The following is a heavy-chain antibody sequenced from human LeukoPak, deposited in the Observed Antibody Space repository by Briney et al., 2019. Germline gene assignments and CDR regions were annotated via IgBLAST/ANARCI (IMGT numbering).Heavy chain of an antibody. V-gene: IGHV3-33*01. D-gene: IGHD6-13*01. CDR3: ASAAGPFDN. J-gene: IGHJ4*02. Sequence: GRSLRLSCAASGFAFSTYGMHWVRQAPGKGLEWVAVIWYDGSNKYYADSVKGRFTIPRDNSKNTLYLQMNSLRAEDTAVYYCASAAGPFDNWGQGTLVTVSS. CDR2: IWYDGSNK. CDR1: GFAFSTYG.